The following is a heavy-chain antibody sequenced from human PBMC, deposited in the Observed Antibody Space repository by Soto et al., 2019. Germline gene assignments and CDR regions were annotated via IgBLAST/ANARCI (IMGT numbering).Heavy chain of an antibody. Sequence: SCAASGFTFSSYAMHWVRRAPGKGLEWVAVISYDGSNKYYADSVKGRFTISRDNSKNTLYLQMNSLRAEDTAVYYCARNKAGAPPYYYYGMDVWGQGTTVTVSS. J-gene: IGHJ6*02. V-gene: IGHV3-30-3*01. CDR1: GFTFSSYA. CDR2: ISYDGSNK. D-gene: IGHD6-13*01. CDR3: ARNKAGAPPYYYYGMDV.